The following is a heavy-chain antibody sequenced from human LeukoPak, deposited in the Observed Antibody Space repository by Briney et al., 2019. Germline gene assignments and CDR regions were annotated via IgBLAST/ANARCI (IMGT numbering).Heavy chain of an antibody. D-gene: IGHD6-19*01. CDR1: GFSFSDYD. CDR2: ISTTSATI. J-gene: IGHJ4*02. Sequence: PGGSLRLSCAASGFSFSDYDMTWVRLAPGKGLEWVAWISTTSATIYYADSVKGRFTISRDNAKNSLYLQMSSLSGEDTAVYYCAREVRRGSDYFDYWGQGTLVTVSS. CDR3: AREVRRGSDYFDY. V-gene: IGHV3-48*01.